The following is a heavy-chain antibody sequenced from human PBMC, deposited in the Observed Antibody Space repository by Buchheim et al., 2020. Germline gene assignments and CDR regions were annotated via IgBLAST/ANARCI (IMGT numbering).Heavy chain of an antibody. D-gene: IGHD5-18*01. V-gene: IGHV4-39*01. J-gene: IGHJ5*02. CDR2: IYYSGST. Sequence: QLQLQESGPGLVKPSETLSLTCTVSGGSISSSSYYWGWIRQPPGKGLEWIGSIYYSGSTYYNPSLKSRVTISVDTSKNQFSLKLSSVTAADTAVYYCARHYGDTAMVLGWFDPWGQGTL. CDR1: GGSISSSSYY. CDR3: ARHYGDTAMVLGWFDP.